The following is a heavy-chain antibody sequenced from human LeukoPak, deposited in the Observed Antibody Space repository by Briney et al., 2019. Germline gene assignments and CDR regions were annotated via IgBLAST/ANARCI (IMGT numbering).Heavy chain of an antibody. J-gene: IGHJ3*02. V-gene: IGHV3-21*01. CDR3: ARAVATISGFYAFDI. D-gene: IGHD5-12*01. CDR2: ISSSSCYI. CDR1: GFTFSSYS. Sequence: GGSLRLSCAASGFTFSSYSMNWVRQAPGKGLEWVSSISSSSCYIYYADSVKGRFTISRDNAKNSLCLQMNSLRAEDTAVYYCARAVATISGFYAFDIWGQGTMVTVSS.